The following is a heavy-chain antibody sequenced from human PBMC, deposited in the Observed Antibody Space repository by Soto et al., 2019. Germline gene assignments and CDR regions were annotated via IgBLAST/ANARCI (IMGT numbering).Heavy chain of an antibody. CDR2: IWYDGSNK. Sequence: GGSLRLSCAASGFTFSSYGMHWVRQAPGKGLEWVAVIWYDGSNKYYADSVKGRFTISRDNSKNTLYLQMNSLRAEDTAVYYCARFITMVRGVRAHYFDYWGQGTLVTVSS. D-gene: IGHD3-10*01. V-gene: IGHV3-33*01. J-gene: IGHJ4*02. CDR3: ARFITMVRGVRAHYFDY. CDR1: GFTFSSYG.